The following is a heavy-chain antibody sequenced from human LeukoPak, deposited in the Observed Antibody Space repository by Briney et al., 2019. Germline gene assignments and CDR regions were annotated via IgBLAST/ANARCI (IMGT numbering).Heavy chain of an antibody. J-gene: IGHJ4*02. Sequence: PGGSLRLSCAASGFTFSSYSMNWVRQAPGKGLEWVSSISSSSSYIYYADSVKGRFTISRDNAKNSLYLQMNSLRAEDTAVYYWARGGGGGGGYYFDYWGQGTLVTVSS. V-gene: IGHV3-21*01. CDR3: ARGGGGGGGYYFDY. D-gene: IGHD3-16*01. CDR2: ISSSSSYI. CDR1: GFTFSSYS.